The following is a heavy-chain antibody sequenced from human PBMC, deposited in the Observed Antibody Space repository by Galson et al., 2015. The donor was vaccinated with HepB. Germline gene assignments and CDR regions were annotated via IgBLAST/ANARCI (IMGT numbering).Heavy chain of an antibody. Sequence: LRLSCAASGFTFSSYSMNWVRQAPGKGLEWVSSISSSSSYIYYADSVKGRFTISRDNAKNSLYLQMNSLRAEDTAVYYCAREEYYDFWSGYPYYYYYYYMDVWGKGTTVTVSS. J-gene: IGHJ6*03. CDR1: GFTFSSYS. CDR3: AREEYYDFWSGYPYYYYYYYMDV. V-gene: IGHV3-21*01. D-gene: IGHD3-3*01. CDR2: ISSSSSYI.